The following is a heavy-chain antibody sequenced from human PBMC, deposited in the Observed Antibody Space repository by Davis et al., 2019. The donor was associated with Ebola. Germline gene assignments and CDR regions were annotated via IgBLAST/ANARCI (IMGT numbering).Heavy chain of an antibody. Sequence: PGGSLRLSCQGSGYRFTSDWIGWVRQVPGRGLDWMGIIHPGDSDTRYSPSFQGQVTISADNSISTAYLQWSSLKASDTAMYYCAQPGVDHGSGPFDYCGQGTLVIVSS. CDR1: GYRFTSDW. V-gene: IGHV5-51*01. CDR2: IHPGDSDT. D-gene: IGHD3-10*01. J-gene: IGHJ4*02. CDR3: AQPGVDHGSGPFDY.